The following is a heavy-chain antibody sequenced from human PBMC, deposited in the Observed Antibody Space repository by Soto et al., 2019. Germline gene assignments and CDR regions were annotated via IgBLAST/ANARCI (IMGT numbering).Heavy chain of an antibody. V-gene: IGHV4-59*12. D-gene: IGHD2-2*01. CDR1: GGSISGYY. J-gene: IGHJ4*02. CDR3: ARVPDY. CDR2: MYNTGSI. Sequence: SETLSLTCTVSGGSISGYYWSWIRQPPGKGLEWIGYMYNTGSIVYNPSFKSRVTISIDRSKNQFSLKLSSVTAADTAVYYCARVPDYWGQGILVTVSS.